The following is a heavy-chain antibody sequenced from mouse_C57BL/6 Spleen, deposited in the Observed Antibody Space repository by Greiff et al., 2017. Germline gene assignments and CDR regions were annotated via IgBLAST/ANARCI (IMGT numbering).Heavy chain of an antibody. CDR3: ARKDGYYDAMDY. J-gene: IGHJ4*01. Sequence: VQLQQPGAELVKPGASVKMSCKASGYTFTSYWITWVKQRPGQGLEWIGDIYPGSGSTNYNEKFKSKATLTVDTSSSTAYMQLSSLTSEDSAVXYCARKDGYYDAMDYWGQGTSVTVSS. V-gene: IGHV1-55*01. D-gene: IGHD2-3*01. CDR2: IYPGSGST. CDR1: GYTFTSYW.